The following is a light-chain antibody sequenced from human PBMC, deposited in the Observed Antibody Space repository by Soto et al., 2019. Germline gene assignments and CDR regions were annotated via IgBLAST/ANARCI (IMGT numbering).Light chain of an antibody. CDR1: SSDVGGYKY. V-gene: IGLV2-14*01. CDR2: EVS. J-gene: IGLJ3*02. CDR3: ISYTSSSTWV. Sequence: QSVLTQPASVSGSPGQSITISCTGTSSDVGGYKYVSWYQQHPGRAPKLMIYEVSNRPSGVSNRFSGSKSGNTASLTLSGLQAEDEADYYCISYTSSSTWVFGGGTKVTVL.